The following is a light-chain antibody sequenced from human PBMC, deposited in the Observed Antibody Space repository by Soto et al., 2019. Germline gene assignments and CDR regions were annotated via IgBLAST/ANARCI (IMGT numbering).Light chain of an antibody. CDR3: QHSWT. Sequence: DIQMTQSPSTLSASVGDRSTITCRASQSISSWLAWYQQKPGKAPKLLIYDASSLESGVPSRFSGSGSGTEFTLTISSLQPDDFATYYCQHSWTFGQGTQVEIK. CDR2: DAS. J-gene: IGKJ1*01. CDR1: QSISSW. V-gene: IGKV1-5*01.